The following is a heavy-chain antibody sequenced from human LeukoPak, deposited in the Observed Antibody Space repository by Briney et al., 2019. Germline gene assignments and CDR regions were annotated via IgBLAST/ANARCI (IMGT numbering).Heavy chain of an antibody. CDR2: INGDGSST. CDR3: ARGPGGGSGSYYVGDY. D-gene: IGHD3-22*01. J-gene: IGHJ4*02. V-gene: IGHV3-74*01. Sequence: GGSPRLSCAASGFTFSSHWMHWVRQAPGKGLVWVSRINGDGSSTSYADSVKGRFTISRDNAKNTMYLQMNSLRAEDTAVYFCARGPGGGSGSYYVGDYWGQGTLVTVSS. CDR1: GFTFSSHW.